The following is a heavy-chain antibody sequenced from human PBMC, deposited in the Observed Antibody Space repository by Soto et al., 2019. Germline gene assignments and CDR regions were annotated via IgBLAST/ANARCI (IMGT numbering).Heavy chain of an antibody. J-gene: IGHJ4*02. Sequence: QVQLVQSGAEVEKPGASVKVSCRASGYTFTSYYIHWVRQAPGQGLEWMGRVNPRDGSTKYAQKFRGRVTMTRDTSTSTLYMELSSLTSEDTAVYYCILRGELDYWGQGTLVTISS. CDR2: VNPRDGST. D-gene: IGHD3-9*01. V-gene: IGHV1-46*01. CDR3: ILRGELDY. CDR1: GYTFTSYY.